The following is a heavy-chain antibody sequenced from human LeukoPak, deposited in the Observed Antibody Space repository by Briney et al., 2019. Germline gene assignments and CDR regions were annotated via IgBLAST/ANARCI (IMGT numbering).Heavy chain of an antibody. CDR2: FYYSGSP. D-gene: IGHD1-26*01. Sequence: PSETLSLTCTVSGGSISSFYWSWIRQPPGKELEWIGCFYYSGSPNYNPSLRSRVTMSVDTSKNQFSLKLSSVTAADTAVYYCARENSGSYREFDYWGQGTLVTVSS. V-gene: IGHV4-59*12. J-gene: IGHJ4*02. CDR1: GGSISSFY. CDR3: ARENSGSYREFDY.